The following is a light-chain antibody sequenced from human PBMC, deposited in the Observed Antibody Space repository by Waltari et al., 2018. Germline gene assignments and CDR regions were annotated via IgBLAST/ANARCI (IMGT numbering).Light chain of an antibody. CDR3: QQYNSYRYT. V-gene: IGKV1-5*03. Sequence: DIQMTQSPSTLSASVGYIVTITCRASQSISSWLAWYQQKPGKAPKLLIYKASSLESGVPSRFSGSGSGTEFTLTISSMQPDDFATYYCQQYNSYRYTFGQGTKLEIK. CDR1: QSISSW. J-gene: IGKJ2*01. CDR2: KAS.